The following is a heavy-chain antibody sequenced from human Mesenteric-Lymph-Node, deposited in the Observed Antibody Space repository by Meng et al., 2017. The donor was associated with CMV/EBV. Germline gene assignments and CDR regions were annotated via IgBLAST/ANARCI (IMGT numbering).Heavy chain of an antibody. CDR3: AGYYYGSGGADY. CDR2: NNQGGSS. CDR1: GGSFSRYC. Sequence: TCGVDGGSFSRYCGRWIGQPAGKRGEGFGKNNQGGSSNYNPSLKSRVTISVDTYKNQFSLKLSSVTDAATDVYYCAGYYYGSGGADYWGQGTLVTVSS. D-gene: IGHD3-10*01. J-gene: IGHJ4*02. V-gene: IGHV4-34*01.